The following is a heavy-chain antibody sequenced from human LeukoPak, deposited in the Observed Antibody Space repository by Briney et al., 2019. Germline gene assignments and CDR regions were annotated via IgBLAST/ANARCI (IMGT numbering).Heavy chain of an antibody. Sequence: SETLSLTCAVYGGSFSGYYWSWIRQPPGKGLEWIGEINHSGSTNYNPSLKSRVTISVDTSKNQFSLKLSSVTAADTAVYYCARGIRVGATQSWLDPWGQGTLVTVSS. CDR2: INHSGST. V-gene: IGHV4-34*01. J-gene: IGHJ5*02. D-gene: IGHD1-26*01. CDR3: ARGIRVGATQSWLDP. CDR1: GGSFSGYY.